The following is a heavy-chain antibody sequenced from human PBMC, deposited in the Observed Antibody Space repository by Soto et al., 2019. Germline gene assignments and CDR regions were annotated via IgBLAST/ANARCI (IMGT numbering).Heavy chain of an antibody. Sequence: GASVKVSCKASGYTFTGNYMHWVRQAPGQGLEWMGWINPNSGGTNYAQKFQGWVTMTRDTSISTAYMELSRLRSDDTAVYYCARGYYDSSGYYPPSAFDIWGQGTMVTVSS. CDR3: ARGYYDSSGYYPPSAFDI. J-gene: IGHJ3*02. CDR1: GYTFTGNY. CDR2: INPNSGGT. D-gene: IGHD3-22*01. V-gene: IGHV1-2*04.